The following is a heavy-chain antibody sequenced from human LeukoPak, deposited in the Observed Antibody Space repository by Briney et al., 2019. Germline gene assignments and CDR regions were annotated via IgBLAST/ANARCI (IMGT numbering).Heavy chain of an antibody. V-gene: IGHV4-34*01. CDR2: INHSGST. CDR1: GGSFSGYY. D-gene: IGHD3-10*01. Sequence: SETLSLTCAVYGGSFSGYYWSWIRQPPGKGLEGIGEINHSGSTNYNPSLKSRVTISVDTSKNQFSLKLSSVTAADTAVYYCARLLRMKMYAGSGSLSRATYSFDYWGQGTLVTVSS. J-gene: IGHJ4*02. CDR3: ARLLRMKMYAGSGSLSRATYSFDY.